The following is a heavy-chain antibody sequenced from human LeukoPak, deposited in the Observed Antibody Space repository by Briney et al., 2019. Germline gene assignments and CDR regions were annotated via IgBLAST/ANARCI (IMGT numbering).Heavy chain of an antibody. CDR3: ARMSALGVINYYSADV. D-gene: IGHD3-10*01. CDR1: GGSISSGSYY. Sequence: PSQTLSLTCTVSGGSISSGSYYWSWIRQPAGKGLEWIGRIYTSGSTNYNPSLKSRVTISVDTSKDQFSLKLSSVTAADTALYYCARMSALGVINYYSADVWGKGTTVTVSS. CDR2: IYTSGST. J-gene: IGHJ6*03. V-gene: IGHV4-61*02.